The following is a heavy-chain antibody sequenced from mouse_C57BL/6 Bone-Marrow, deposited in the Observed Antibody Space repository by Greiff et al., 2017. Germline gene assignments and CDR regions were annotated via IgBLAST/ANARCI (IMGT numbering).Heavy chain of an antibody. D-gene: IGHD1-1*01. J-gene: IGHJ4*01. CDR3: ARKVSTTEVTRGYAMDY. V-gene: IGHV1-26*01. CDR2: INPNNGGT. Sequence: EVQLQQSGPELVKPGASVKISCKASGYTFTDYYMNWVKQSHGKSLEWIGDINPNNGGTSYNQKFKGKATLTVDKSSSTAYMELRSLTSEDSAVYYCARKVSTTEVTRGYAMDYWGQGTSVTVSS. CDR1: GYTFTDYY.